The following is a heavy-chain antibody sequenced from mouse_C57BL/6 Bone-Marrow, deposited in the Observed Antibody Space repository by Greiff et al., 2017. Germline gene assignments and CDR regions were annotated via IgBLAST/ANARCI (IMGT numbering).Heavy chain of an antibody. CDR1: GFSFTSYG. J-gene: IGHJ3*01. CDR2: IWSGGST. CDR3: ARNNPCWFAY. V-gene: IGHV2-2*01. Sequence: VKLLESGPGLVQPSQSLSITCTVSGFSFTSYGVHWVRQSPGKGLEWLGVIWSGGSTDYNAAFISSLSISKDNSKSQVFFKMNRLQADDTAIYYWARNNPCWFAYWGQGTLVTVSA.